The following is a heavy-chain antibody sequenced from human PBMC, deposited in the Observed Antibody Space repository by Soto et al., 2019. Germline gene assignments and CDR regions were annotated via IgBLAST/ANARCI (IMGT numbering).Heavy chain of an antibody. V-gene: IGHV4-31*03. CDR3: ASVRGNHLLGWFAP. D-gene: IGHD2-2*01. J-gene: IGHJ5*02. CDR2: IYHSGTT. Sequence: QVQLQESGPGLVKPSQTLSLTCTVSGGSISSGGYYWSWIRQHPGKGLEWIEYIYHSGTTYYNPSLKSRVTISVHTSNNQFSLTLTSVTAADTAVYYCASVRGNHLLGWFAPCGQGTLVTVSS. CDR1: GGSISSGGYY.